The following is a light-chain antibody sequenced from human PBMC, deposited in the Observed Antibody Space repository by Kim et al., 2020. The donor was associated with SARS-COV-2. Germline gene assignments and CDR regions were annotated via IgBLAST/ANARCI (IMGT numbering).Light chain of an antibody. V-gene: IGKV3-20*01. Sequence: PGERATLTCRASPRLSGSFLAWCQQKRGQAPRILIFGTSNRADSVPDRFTGSGSGRDFTLTISRLEPEDFAVYFCRQYGNSPLRSFGQGTKVDIK. CDR3: RQYGNSPLRS. CDR1: PRLSGSF. CDR2: GTS. J-gene: IGKJ1*01.